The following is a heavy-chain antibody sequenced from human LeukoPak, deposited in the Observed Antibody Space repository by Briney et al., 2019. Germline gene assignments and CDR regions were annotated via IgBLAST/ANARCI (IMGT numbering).Heavy chain of an antibody. J-gene: IGHJ4*02. D-gene: IGHD7-27*01. V-gene: IGHV3-30*02. Sequence: GGSLRLSCGASGFTFSSYGMHWVRQAPGKGLEWVAFIRSDGGNKYYADSVKGRFTISRDNAKNSLYLQMNSLRAEDTAVYYCASRKLGNDYWGQGTLVTVSS. CDR1: GFTFSSYG. CDR2: IRSDGGNK. CDR3: ASRKLGNDY.